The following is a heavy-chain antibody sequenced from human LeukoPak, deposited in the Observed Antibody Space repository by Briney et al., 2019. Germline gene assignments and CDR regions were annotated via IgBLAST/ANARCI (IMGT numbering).Heavy chain of an antibody. Sequence: GRSLRLSCAASGFTFSSYVMYWVRQAPGKGLEWVAVISYDGSIKYYADSVKGRFTISRDNSKNTLYLQMNSLRAEDTAVYYCAKDLLSSILYYFDYWGQGTLVTVSS. CDR2: ISYDGSIK. J-gene: IGHJ4*02. CDR3: AKDLLSSILYYFDY. D-gene: IGHD6-13*01. V-gene: IGHV3-30*04. CDR1: GFTFSSYV.